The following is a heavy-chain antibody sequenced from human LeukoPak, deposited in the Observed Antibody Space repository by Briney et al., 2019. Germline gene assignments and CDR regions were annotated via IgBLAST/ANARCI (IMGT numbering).Heavy chain of an antibody. J-gene: IGHJ4*02. CDR1: GYTFTSYY. CDR3: ARGTTSYYYDSNGYYYFDY. D-gene: IGHD3-22*01. Sequence: ASVKVSCKASGYTFTSYYMHWVRQAPGQGLEWMGIINPSGGSTSYAQKFQGRVTMTRDTSTSTVYMELSSLRSDDTAVYYCARGTTSYYYDSNGYYYFDYWGQGTLVTVSS. V-gene: IGHV1-46*01. CDR2: INPSGGST.